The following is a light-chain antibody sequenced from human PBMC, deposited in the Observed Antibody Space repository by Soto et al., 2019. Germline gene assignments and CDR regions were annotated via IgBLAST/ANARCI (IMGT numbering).Light chain of an antibody. Sequence: QSVLTQPASVSGSPGQSITISCTGTSSDVGTYNYVSWYQQHSGKAPKLMIYEVSNRPSGVSNRFSGPKSGNTASLTISGLQAEDEADYYCSAYTSSLTLYVFGSGTKVTVL. V-gene: IGLV2-14*01. J-gene: IGLJ1*01. CDR1: SSDVGTYNY. CDR2: EVS. CDR3: SAYTSSLTLYV.